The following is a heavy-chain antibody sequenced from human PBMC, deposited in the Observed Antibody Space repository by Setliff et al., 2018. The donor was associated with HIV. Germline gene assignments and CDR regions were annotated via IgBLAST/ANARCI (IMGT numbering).Heavy chain of an antibody. CDR3: VRPSFGIGGGSMFDS. Sequence: SETLSLTCAVYGGSFSGYHWSWIRQPPGKGLEWIGEINHSGSTNYNPSLKSRVTISVDTSKNQFSLKLSSVTAADTAMYYCVRPSFGIGGGSMFDSWGQGIVGTVS. D-gene: IGHD3-3*01. CDR2: INHSGST. J-gene: IGHJ4*02. V-gene: IGHV4-34*01. CDR1: GGSFSGYH.